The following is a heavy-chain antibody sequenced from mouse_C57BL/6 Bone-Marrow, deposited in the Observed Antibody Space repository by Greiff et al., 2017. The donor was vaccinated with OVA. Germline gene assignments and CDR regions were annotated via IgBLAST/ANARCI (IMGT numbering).Heavy chain of an antibody. D-gene: IGHD2-5*01. CDR3: ARSYYSNSYWFAY. CDR2: IWWDDDK. CDR1: GFSLSTFGMG. V-gene: IGHV8-8*01. Sequence: QVTLKVSGPGILQPSQTLSLTCSFSGFSLSTFGMGVGWLRQPSGMGLEWLAHIWWDDDKYYNPALKSRLTISTDTSKYQVFLKMANVDTADTATYYCARSYYSNSYWFAYWGQGTLVTVSA. J-gene: IGHJ3*01.